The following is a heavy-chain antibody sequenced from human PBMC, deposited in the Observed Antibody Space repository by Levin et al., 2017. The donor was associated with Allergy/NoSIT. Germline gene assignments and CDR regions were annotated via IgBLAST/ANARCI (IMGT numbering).Heavy chain of an antibody. CDR2: INHSGST. V-gene: IGHV4-34*01. D-gene: IGHD1-7*01. CDR1: GGSFSGYY. Sequence: SQTLSLTCAVYGGSFSGYYWSWIRQPPGKGLEWIGEINHSGSTNYNPSLKSRVTISVDTSKNQFSLKLSSVTAADTAVYYCAREKGITGTTWFDPWGQGTLVTVSS. J-gene: IGHJ5*02. CDR3: AREKGITGTTWFDP.